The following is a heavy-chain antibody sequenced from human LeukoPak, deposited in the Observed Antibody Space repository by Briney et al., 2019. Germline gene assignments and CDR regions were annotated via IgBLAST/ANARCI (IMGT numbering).Heavy chain of an antibody. CDR2: ISGSGGGT. J-gene: IGHJ3*02. D-gene: IGHD2-2*01. V-gene: IGHV3-23*01. Sequence: GGSLRLSCAASGFTFSSYAMSWVRQAPGKGLEWVSVISGSGGGTFYADSVRGRFTISRDNSKNTLFLQMNSLRAEDTAKYYCAKNRRCSSTSCYDALDIWGQGTMVTVSS. CDR1: GFTFSSYA. CDR3: AKNRRCSSTSCYDALDI.